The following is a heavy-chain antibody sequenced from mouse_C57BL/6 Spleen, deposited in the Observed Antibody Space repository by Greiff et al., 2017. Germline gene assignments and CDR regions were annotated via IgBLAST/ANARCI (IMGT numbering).Heavy chain of an antibody. Sequence: VQVVESGPELVKPGASVKISCKASGYAFSSSWMNWVKQRPGKGLEWIGRIYPGDGGTNYNGKFKGRATLTADKSSSTAYMQLSSLASEDSAVYCSARNWDGDYWGQGTTLTVSS. CDR1: GYAFSSSW. CDR2: IYPGDGGT. D-gene: IGHD4-1*01. CDR3: ARNWDGDY. J-gene: IGHJ2*01. V-gene: IGHV1-82*01.